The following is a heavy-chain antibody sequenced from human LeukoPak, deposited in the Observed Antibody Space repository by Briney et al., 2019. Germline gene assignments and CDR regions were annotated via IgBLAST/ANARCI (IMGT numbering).Heavy chain of an antibody. CDR1: AFSLNAYN. V-gene: IGHV3-9*01. CDR3: AKDGY. CDR2: ISWNSGSI. Sequence: GGSLRLSCAASAFSLNAYNMNWVRQAPGKGLEWVSGISWNSGSIGYADSVKGRFTISRDNAKNSLYLQMNSLRAEDTALYYCAKDGYWGQGTLVTVSS. J-gene: IGHJ4*02.